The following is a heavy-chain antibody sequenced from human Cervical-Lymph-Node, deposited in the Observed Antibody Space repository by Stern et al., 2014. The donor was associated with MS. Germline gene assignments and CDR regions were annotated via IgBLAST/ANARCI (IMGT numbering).Heavy chain of an antibody. Sequence: VQLVESGPGLVKPSQTLSLTCTVSGGSISSGSYYWSWIRQPAGKGLEWIGRIYTSGSTNYHPSLKSRVTISVDTSKNQFSLKLSSVTAADTAVYYCARDCRLRYFDNYGMDVWGQGTTVTVSS. J-gene: IGHJ6*02. V-gene: IGHV4-61*02. CDR1: GGSISSGSYY. D-gene: IGHD3-9*01. CDR2: IYTSGST. CDR3: ARDCRLRYFDNYGMDV.